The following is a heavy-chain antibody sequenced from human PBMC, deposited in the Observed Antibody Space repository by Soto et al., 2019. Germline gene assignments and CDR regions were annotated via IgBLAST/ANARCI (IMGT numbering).Heavy chain of an antibody. CDR2: INGGNGHT. CDR3: AGGLGLGDGFDP. CDR1: GDTLSSYT. D-gene: IGHD5-12*01. Sequence: QVQFVQSGAEVKKPGASVRISCAASGDTLSSYTIHWLRQAPGQRLEWMGWINGGNGHTKYSQNFQGAVTFTRDTYANVVYMEVRVLRDEDTAGYYCAGGLGLGDGFDPWGQGTLVTVSS. V-gene: IGHV1-3*01. J-gene: IGHJ5*02.